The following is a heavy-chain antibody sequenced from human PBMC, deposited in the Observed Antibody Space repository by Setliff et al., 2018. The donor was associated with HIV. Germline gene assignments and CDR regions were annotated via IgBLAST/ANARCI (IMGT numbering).Heavy chain of an antibody. CDR3: ARASYSYDSTGY. V-gene: IGHV4-31*03. J-gene: IGHJ4*02. CDR2: IYYSGST. D-gene: IGHD3-22*01. Sequence: SETLSLTCTVSGGSISSGGYYWSWIRQHPGKSLEWIGYIYYSGSTDYNPSLKSRVTISVDPSKNQFSLKMNSVTAADTAVYYCARASYSYDSTGYWGQGTLVTVSS. CDR1: GGSISSGGYY.